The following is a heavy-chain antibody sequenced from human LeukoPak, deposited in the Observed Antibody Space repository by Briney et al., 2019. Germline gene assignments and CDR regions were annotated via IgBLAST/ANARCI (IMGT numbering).Heavy chain of an antibody. CDR1: GFTFSTYW. J-gene: IGHJ6*02. CDR2: INSDGSDT. V-gene: IGHV3-74*01. D-gene: IGHD4-17*01. Sequence: KSGGSLRLSCAASGFTFSTYWMHWLRQAPGKGLVWVSRINSDGSDTSYADSVKGRFTISSDNAKNTLYLQMNSLRAEDTAVYYCALQRYGDYSTMDVWGQGTTVTVSS. CDR3: ALQRYGDYSTMDV.